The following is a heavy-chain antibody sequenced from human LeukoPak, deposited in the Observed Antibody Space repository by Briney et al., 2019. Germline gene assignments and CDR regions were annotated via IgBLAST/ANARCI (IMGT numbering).Heavy chain of an antibody. CDR1: GGSFSGYY. Sequence: KPSETLSLTCAVSGGSFSGYYWTWIRQSPGTGPEWIGDISHNGRTKYNPSLESRVTISVDTSKNQFSLKMTSVAAADTGVYYCARGLQIAATGSLDYWGQGILVSVSS. J-gene: IGHJ4*02. CDR2: ISHNGRT. D-gene: IGHD6-13*01. V-gene: IGHV4-34*01. CDR3: ARGLQIAATGSLDY.